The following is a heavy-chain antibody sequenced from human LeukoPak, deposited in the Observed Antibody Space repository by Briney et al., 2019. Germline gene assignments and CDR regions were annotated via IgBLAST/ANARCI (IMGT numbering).Heavy chain of an antibody. Sequence: GSSVKVSCKASGGTFSSYAISWVRQAPGQGLEWMGRIIPIPGIANYAQKFQGRVTITADKSTSTAYMELSSLRSEDTAVYYCARYSDGGSSDYFDYWGQGTLVTVSS. CDR2: IIPIPGIA. J-gene: IGHJ4*02. CDR3: ARYSDGGSSDYFDY. V-gene: IGHV1-69*04. CDR1: GGTFSSYA. D-gene: IGHD4-23*01.